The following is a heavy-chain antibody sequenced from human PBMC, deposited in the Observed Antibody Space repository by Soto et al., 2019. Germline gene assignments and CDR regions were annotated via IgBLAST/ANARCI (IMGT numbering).Heavy chain of an antibody. J-gene: IGHJ1*01. CDR3: ARDPPRRRTTVGPWPY. Sequence: PGVSLIPWPAASEVTFRSHSMHWVSQAPGKGLEWVSAISGSSSNTYYADSVKGRFTISRDNAKNSLYLQMSSLRAEDTAVYYFARDPPRRRTTVGPWPYRGQRTLVTVSS. CDR1: EVTFRSHS. D-gene: IGHD1-1*01. CDR2: ISGSSSNT. V-gene: IGHV3-21*01.